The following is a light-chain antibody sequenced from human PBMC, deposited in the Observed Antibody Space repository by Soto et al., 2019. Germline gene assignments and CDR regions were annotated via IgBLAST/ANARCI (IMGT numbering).Light chain of an antibody. J-gene: IGLJ2*01. CDR2: EGS. CDR3: CAYAGGSTSVI. Sequence: QSVLTQPASVSGSPGQSITISCTGASSDVGSYNFVSWYQQHPGKAPKLMIYEGSKRPSGVSNRFSGSRSANTASLTISGLQSEDEADYYCCAYAGGSTSVIFGGGTKLTV. CDR1: SSDVGSYNF. V-gene: IGLV2-23*01.